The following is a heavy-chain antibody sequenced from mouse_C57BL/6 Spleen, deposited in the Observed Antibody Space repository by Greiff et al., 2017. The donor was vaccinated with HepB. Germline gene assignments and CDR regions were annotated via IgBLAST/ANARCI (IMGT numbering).Heavy chain of an antibody. CDR3: VPFITNMDY. V-gene: IGHV1-15*01. J-gene: IGHJ4*01. CDR2: IDPETGGT. D-gene: IGHD1-1*01. Sequence: VQLQQSGAELVRPGASVTLSCKASGYTFTDYEMHWVKQTPVHGLEWIGTIDPETGGTAYNQKFKGKAILTADKSSSTAYMELRSLTSEDSAVYYCVPFITNMDYWGQGTSVTVSS. CDR1: GYTFTDYE.